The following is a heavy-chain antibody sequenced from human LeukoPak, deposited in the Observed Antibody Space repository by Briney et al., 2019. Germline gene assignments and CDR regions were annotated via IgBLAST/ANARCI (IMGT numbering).Heavy chain of an antibody. V-gene: IGHV4-39*01. Sequence: PSEPLSLTCTVSGGSISSSSYYWGWIRQPPGKGLEWIESIFYSGSTYYHPSLKSRVTISVATSKNQFSLKRSSVTAADTPVYYCARHYAERLAAPLRRALDWFDPLGQETLVAIAS. D-gene: IGHD6-25*01. CDR2: IFYSGST. J-gene: IGHJ5*02. CDR3: ARHYAERLAAPLRRALDWFDP. CDR1: GGSISSSSYY.